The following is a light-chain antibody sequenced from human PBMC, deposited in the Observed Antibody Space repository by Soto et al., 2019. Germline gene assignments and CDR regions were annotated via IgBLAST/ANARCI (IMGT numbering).Light chain of an antibody. V-gene: IGKV3-11*01. J-gene: IGKJ1*01. Sequence: EIVLTQSTGTLSLSPGDRATLSCRASQRVSTFLAWYQQRPGQAPRLLISEASNRATGIPTRFSGSGSGTDFTLTISSLEPEDFAVYYCQQSHNWPRTFGQGTKVDIK. CDR1: QRVSTF. CDR2: EAS. CDR3: QQSHNWPRT.